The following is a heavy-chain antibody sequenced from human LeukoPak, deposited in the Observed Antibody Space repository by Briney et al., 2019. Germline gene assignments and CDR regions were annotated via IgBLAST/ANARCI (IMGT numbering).Heavy chain of an antibody. D-gene: IGHD4-23*01. CDR3: AKDPAVVTRYYFDY. CDR2: ISGSGGST. V-gene: IGHV3-23*01. CDR1: GFTFSSYA. Sequence: GGSLRLSCAASGFTFSSYAMSWVRQAPGKGLGWVSAISGSGGSTYYADSVKGRFTISRDNSKNTLYLQMNSLRAEDTAVYYCAKDPAVVTRYYFDYWGQGTLVTVSS. J-gene: IGHJ4*02.